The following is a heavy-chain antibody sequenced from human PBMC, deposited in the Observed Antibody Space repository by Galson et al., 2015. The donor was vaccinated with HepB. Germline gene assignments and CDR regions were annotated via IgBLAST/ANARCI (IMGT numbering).Heavy chain of an antibody. CDR2: ISSSGSTI. Sequence: SLRLSCAASGFTFSSYEMNWVRQAPGKGLEWVSYISSSGSTIYYADSVKGRFTISRDNAKNSLYLQMNSLRAEDTAVYYCARGSKIAVAGTESDYYYGMDVWGQGTTVTVSS. CDR3: ARGSKIAVAGTESDYYYGMDV. J-gene: IGHJ6*02. D-gene: IGHD6-19*01. V-gene: IGHV3-48*03. CDR1: GFTFSSYE.